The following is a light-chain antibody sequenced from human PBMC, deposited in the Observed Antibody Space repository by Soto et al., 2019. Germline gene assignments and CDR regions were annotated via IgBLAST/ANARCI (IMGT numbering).Light chain of an antibody. J-gene: IGKJ1*01. V-gene: IGKV3-20*01. CDR1: QSVSSSY. Sequence: VLTQSAGTLSLSPGERATLSCRASQSVSSSYLAWYQQKPGQAPRLLIYGASSRATGIPDRFSGSGSGTDFTLTISRLEPEDFAVYYCQQYGSSPWTFGQGTKVDIK. CDR3: QQYGSSPWT. CDR2: GAS.